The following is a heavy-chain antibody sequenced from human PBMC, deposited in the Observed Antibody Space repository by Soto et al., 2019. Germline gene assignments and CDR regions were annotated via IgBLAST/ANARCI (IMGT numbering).Heavy chain of an antibody. D-gene: IGHD5-12*01. J-gene: IGHJ6*03. CDR3: ASRVEGCDSAVYYYSYYMDV. V-gene: IGHV3-11*01. Sequence: QVQLVESGGGLVKPGGSLRLSCAASGFTFSDYYMSWIRQAPGKGLEWVSYISSSGSTIYYADSVEGRITISRDNVKNSLYLQMNSLRAEDTAVYYCASRVEGCDSAVYYYSYYMDVWGKGTTVTVSS. CDR2: ISSSGSTI. CDR1: GFTFSDYY.